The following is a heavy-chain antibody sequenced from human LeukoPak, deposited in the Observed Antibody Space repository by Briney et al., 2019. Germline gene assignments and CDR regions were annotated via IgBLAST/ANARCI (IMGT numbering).Heavy chain of an antibody. D-gene: IGHD5/OR15-5a*01. CDR2: IYYSGTA. CDR3: ARQSGFLSTFDY. Sequence: SETLSLTCTVSGVSISSSSYYWGWIRQPPGKGLEWIGSIYYSGTAYYNPSLKSRVTISVDKSKNQFSVKLTSVTAADTAVYYCARQSGFLSTFDYWGQGTLVTVSS. CDR1: GVSISSSSYY. V-gene: IGHV4-39*01. J-gene: IGHJ4*02.